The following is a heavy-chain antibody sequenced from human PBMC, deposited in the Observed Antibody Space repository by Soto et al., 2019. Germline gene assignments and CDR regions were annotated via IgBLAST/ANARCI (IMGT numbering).Heavy chain of an antibody. CDR2: IDPSDSYT. CDR1: GYSFASYW. CDR3: AGSHTKGHYYDSSDYYYGMDV. Sequence: GESLKISCKVSGYSFASYWITWVRQMPGKGLEWMGRIDPSDSYTNYSPSFRGHVTISADKSISTAYLQWSSLKASDTAIYYCAGSHTKGHYYDSSDYYYGMDVGGQGNTVTVS. D-gene: IGHD3-22*01. V-gene: IGHV5-10-1*01. J-gene: IGHJ6*02.